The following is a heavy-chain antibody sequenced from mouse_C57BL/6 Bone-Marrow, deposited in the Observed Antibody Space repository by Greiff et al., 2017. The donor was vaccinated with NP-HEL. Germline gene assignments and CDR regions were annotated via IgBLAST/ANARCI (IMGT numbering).Heavy chain of an antibody. V-gene: IGHV1-59*01. CDR1: GYTFTSYW. CDR3: AREDGGFAY. J-gene: IGHJ3*01. Sequence: QVQLQQPGAELVRPGTSVTLSCKASGYTFTSYWMHWVKQRPGQGLEWIGVIDPSDSYTNYNQKFKGKATLTVDTSSSTAYMQLSSLTSEDSAVYYCAREDGGFAYWGQGTLVTVSA. CDR2: IDPSDSYT.